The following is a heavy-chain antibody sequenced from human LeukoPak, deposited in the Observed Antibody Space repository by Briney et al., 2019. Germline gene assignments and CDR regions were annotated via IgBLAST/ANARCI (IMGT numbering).Heavy chain of an antibody. Sequence: GGSLRLSCAASGFTFSSCALQWVRRAPGKGLEWVAAISYDGSNKNYADSVKGRFTISRDNSKNTLYLQMSSLRAEDTAVYYCVKPRDGYKSLFDYWGQGTLVTVSS. CDR3: VKPRDGYKSLFDY. D-gene: IGHD5-24*01. J-gene: IGHJ4*02. CDR2: ISYDGSNK. CDR1: GFTFSSCA. V-gene: IGHV3-30*14.